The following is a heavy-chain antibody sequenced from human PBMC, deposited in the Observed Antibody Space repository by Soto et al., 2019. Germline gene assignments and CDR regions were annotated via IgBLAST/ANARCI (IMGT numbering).Heavy chain of an antibody. Sequence: ASVKVSCKASGYTFTGYYMHWVRQAPGQGLEWMGWINPNSGGTNYAQKFQGWVTMTRDTSISTAYMELSRLRSDYTSVYYCARMADSGHDLNAFDIWGQGTMVTVSS. D-gene: IGHD5-12*01. CDR1: GYTFTGYY. V-gene: IGHV1-2*04. CDR2: INPNSGGT. J-gene: IGHJ3*02. CDR3: ARMADSGHDLNAFDI.